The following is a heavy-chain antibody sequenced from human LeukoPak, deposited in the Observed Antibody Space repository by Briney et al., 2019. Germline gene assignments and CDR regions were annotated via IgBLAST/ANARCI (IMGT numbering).Heavy chain of an antibody. CDR1: GFTVSSNY. CDR2: IYSGGST. CDR3: ARVRQWLNGYAFDI. J-gene: IGHJ3*02. V-gene: IGHV3-53*04. Sequence: GGSPRLSCAASGFTVSSNYMSWVRQAPGKGLEWVSVIYSGGSTYYADSVKGRFTISRHNSKNTLYLQMNSLRAEDTAVYYCARVRQWLNGYAFDIWGQGTMVTVSS. D-gene: IGHD6-19*01.